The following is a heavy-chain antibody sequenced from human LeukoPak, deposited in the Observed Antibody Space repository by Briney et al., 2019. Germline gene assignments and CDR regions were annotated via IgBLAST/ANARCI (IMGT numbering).Heavy chain of an antibody. CDR1: GGSFSGYY. D-gene: IGHD3-3*01. V-gene: IGHV4-34*01. Sequence: SETLSLTCAVYGGSFSGYYWSWIRQPPGKGLEWIGEINHSGSTNYNPSLKSRVTISVDTSKNQFSLKLSSVTAADTAVYYCARAEEDYDFWSGYYRQNDAFDIWGQGTMVTVSS. CDR2: INHSGST. J-gene: IGHJ3*02. CDR3: ARAEEDYDFWSGYYRQNDAFDI.